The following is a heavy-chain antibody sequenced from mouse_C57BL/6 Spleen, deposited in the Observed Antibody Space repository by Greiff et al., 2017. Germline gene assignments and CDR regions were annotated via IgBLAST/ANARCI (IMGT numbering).Heavy chain of an antibody. V-gene: IGHV3-6*01. CDR2: ISYDGSN. CDR1: GYSITSGYC. Sequence: EVQVVESGPGLVKPSQSLSLTCSVTGYSITSGYCWNWIRQFPGNKLEWMGYISYDGSNNYNPSLKNRISITRDPSKHQFFLKLNSMTTEDTAKYDCAMLHYYGFYFDYWGQGTTLTVSS. D-gene: IGHD1-1*01. J-gene: IGHJ2*01. CDR3: AMLHYYGFYFDY.